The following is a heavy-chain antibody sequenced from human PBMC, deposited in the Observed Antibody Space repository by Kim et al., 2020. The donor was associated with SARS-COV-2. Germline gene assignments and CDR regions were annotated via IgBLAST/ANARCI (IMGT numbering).Heavy chain of an antibody. CDR3: ARRNNFDY. CDR2: IYYSGAT. V-gene: IGHV4-39*01. J-gene: IGHJ4*02. Sequence: SETLSLTCSVSGGSISDSRPHWGWIRQPPGKGLELIGSIYYSGATYYNPSLKSRVTISIDTSKNQFSLKLTSVTAADTAVYYCARRNNFDYWGQGTLVSVSS. CDR1: GGSISDSRPH.